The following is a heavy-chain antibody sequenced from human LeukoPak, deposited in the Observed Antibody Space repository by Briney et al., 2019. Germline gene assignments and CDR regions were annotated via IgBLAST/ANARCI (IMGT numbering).Heavy chain of an antibody. CDR3: TTDGVGVEGATYDN. V-gene: IGHV3-30*03. Sequence: GGSLRLSCAASGFTFSSYGMHWVRQAPGKGLEWVAVISYDGNNKYYTDSVKGRFTISRDNSKNTLYLQMNSLKTEDTAVYYCTTDGVGVEGATYDNWGQGTLVSVSS. CDR1: GFTFSSYG. CDR2: ISYDGNNK. J-gene: IGHJ4*02. D-gene: IGHD1-26*01.